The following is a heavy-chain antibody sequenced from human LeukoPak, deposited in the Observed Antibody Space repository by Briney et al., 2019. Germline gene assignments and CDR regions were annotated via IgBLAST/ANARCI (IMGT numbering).Heavy chain of an antibody. CDR3: AKMIGNGRGNWFDP. Sequence: GGSLRLSCAASGFTFSSYAMSWVRQAPGKGLEWVSAISGSGGSTYYADSVKGRFTISRDNSKNTLYLQMNSLRAEDAAVYYCAKMIGNGRGNWFDPWGQGTLVTVSS. CDR2: ISGSGGST. J-gene: IGHJ5*02. V-gene: IGHV3-23*01. CDR1: GFTFSSYA. D-gene: IGHD3-22*01.